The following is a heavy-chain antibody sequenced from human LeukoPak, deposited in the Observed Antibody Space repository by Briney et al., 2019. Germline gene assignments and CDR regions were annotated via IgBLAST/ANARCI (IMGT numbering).Heavy chain of an antibody. Sequence: PGGSLRLSCVASGFTFSSYGIHWVRQAPGKGLEWVAFIRYDGSNKYYADSVKGRFTISRDNSKNTLYLQMNSLRAEDTAVYYCAKDRIAAAGHWGQGTLVTVSS. D-gene: IGHD6-13*01. J-gene: IGHJ4*02. CDR1: GFTFSSYG. CDR3: AKDRIAAAGH. V-gene: IGHV3-30*02. CDR2: IRYDGSNK.